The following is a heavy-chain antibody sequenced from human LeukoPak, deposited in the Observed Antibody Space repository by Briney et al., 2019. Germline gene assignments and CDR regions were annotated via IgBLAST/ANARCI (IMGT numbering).Heavy chain of an antibody. V-gene: IGHV1-2*02. CDR3: AREWSPGTMSRSLDY. Sequence: ASVKVSCKASGYTFTGYYMHWVRPAPAQGLAWMGWINPNSGGKNYPQKFQGRVTMTRDTSISTAYMELSRLRSDDTAVYYCAREWSPGTMSRSLDYWGQGTLVTVSS. J-gene: IGHJ4*02. CDR2: INPNSGGK. D-gene: IGHD3-22*01. CDR1: GYTFTGYY.